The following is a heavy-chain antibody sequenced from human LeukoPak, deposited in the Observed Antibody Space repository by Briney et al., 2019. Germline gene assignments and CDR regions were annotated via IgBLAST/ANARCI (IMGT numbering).Heavy chain of an antibody. D-gene: IGHD5-18*01. CDR3: ARIVRYSYGPTHDY. CDR1: GYTFTGYY. Sequence: GASVKVSCKASGYTFTGYYMHWVRQAPGQGLEWMGWINPNSGGTNYAQKFQGRVTMTRDTSISTAYMELSRLRSDDTAVYYCARIVRYSYGPTHDYWGQGTLVTVSS. V-gene: IGHV1-2*02. J-gene: IGHJ4*02. CDR2: INPNSGGT.